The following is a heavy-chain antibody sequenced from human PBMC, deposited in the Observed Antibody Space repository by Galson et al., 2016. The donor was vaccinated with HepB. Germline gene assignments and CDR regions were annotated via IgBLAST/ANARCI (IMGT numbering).Heavy chain of an antibody. CDR1: GFTFSHYA. V-gene: IGHV3-15*01. J-gene: IGHJ1*01. D-gene: IGHD2-2*02. Sequence: SLRLSCAASGFTFSHYAMSWVRQAPGKGLEWVGRIKSKADGGTTDYAVSVKGRFTISRDDSKNTLHLQMNSLKTEDTAVYYCPLYTFGYSRPWGQGTLVTVSS. CDR2: IKSKADGGTT. CDR3: PLYTFGYSRP.